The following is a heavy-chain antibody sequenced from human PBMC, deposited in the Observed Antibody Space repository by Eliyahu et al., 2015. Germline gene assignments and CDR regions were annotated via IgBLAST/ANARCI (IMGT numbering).Heavy chain of an antibody. D-gene: IGHD1-26*01. CDR2: IYYSGST. Sequence: QLQLQESGPGLVKPSETLSLXCTVSGXXXXSXSYYWGWIRQPPGKGLEWIGSIYYSGSTYYNPSLKSRVTISVDTSKNQFSLKLSSVTAADTAVYYCASRHSGSYPFRYWGQGTLVTVSS. CDR3: ASRHSGSYPFRY. CDR1: GXXXXSXSYY. V-gene: IGHV4-39*01. J-gene: IGHJ4*02.